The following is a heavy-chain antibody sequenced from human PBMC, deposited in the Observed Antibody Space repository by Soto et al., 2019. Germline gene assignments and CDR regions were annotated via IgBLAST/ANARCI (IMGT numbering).Heavy chain of an antibody. V-gene: IGHV3-7*01. D-gene: IGHD1-26*01. CDR2: INQDGDAE. CDR1: GFNFSAYW. J-gene: IGHJ4*02. Sequence: EVQLVESGGDLGQPGGSLRLSCAASGFNFSAYWMSWVRQAPGKGLEWVANINQDGDAENYVDSVKGRFTISRDNAKNSLYLQMNRLRAEDPAMYYFASTLLHDYWGQGALVAVSS. CDR3: ASTLLHDY.